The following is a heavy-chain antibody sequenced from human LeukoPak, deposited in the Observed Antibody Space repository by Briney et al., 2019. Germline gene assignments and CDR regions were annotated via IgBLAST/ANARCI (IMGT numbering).Heavy chain of an antibody. CDR3: ARGIGYCSSTSCHDY. J-gene: IGHJ4*02. V-gene: IGHV1-69*04. D-gene: IGHD2-2*01. Sequence: SVKVSCKASGGTFSSYAISWVRQAPGQGLEWMGRIIPILGIANYAQKFQGRATITADKSTSTAYMELSSLRSEDTAVYYCARGIGYCSSTSCHDYWGQGTLVTVSS. CDR1: GGTFSSYA. CDR2: IIPILGIA.